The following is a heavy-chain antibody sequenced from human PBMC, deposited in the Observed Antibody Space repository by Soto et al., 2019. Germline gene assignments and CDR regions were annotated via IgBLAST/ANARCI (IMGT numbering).Heavy chain of an antibody. V-gene: IGHV3-23*01. CDR2: ISGSGGST. D-gene: IGHD4-17*01. J-gene: IGHJ5*02. CDR3: AKVVYGDSPGWFDP. CDR1: GFIFSNYA. Sequence: PGGSLRLSCAASGFIFSNYAMSWVRQAPGKGLEWVSGISGSGGSTDYADSVKGRFTISRDNSKNTLYLQMNSLRVEDTAVYNCAKVVYGDSPGWFDPWGQGTLVTVSS.